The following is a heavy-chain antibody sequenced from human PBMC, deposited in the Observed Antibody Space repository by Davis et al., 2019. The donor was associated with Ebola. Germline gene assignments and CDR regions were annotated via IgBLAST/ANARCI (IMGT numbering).Heavy chain of an antibody. J-gene: IGHJ6*02. D-gene: IGHD2-2*01. CDR3: ASPGTSCYAAYCGMDV. CDR2: INAGNGNT. V-gene: IGHV1-3*01. Sequence: ASVKVSCKASGYTFTSHGISWVRQAPGQGLEWMGWINAGNGNTKYSQKFQGRVIITRDTSASTAYMELSSLRSEDTAVYYCASPGTSCYAAYCGMDVWGQGTTVTVSS. CDR1: GYTFTSHG.